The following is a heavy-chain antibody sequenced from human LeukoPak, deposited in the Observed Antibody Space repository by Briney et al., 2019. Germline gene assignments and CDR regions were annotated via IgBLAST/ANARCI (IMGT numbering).Heavy chain of an antibody. D-gene: IGHD5-18*01. V-gene: IGHV1-2*06. J-gene: IGHJ4*02. CDR2: INHNSGGT. CDR3: ARVRNVDAAMVADY. Sequence: ASVTVSCKASGYTFTGYYMHWVRQAPGQRLEWMGRINHNSGGTNYEQKFQGRVTMTRDTSISTAYMELSRLRAEDTAVYYCARVRNVDAAMVADYCGQGTLVTVSS. CDR1: GYTFTGYY.